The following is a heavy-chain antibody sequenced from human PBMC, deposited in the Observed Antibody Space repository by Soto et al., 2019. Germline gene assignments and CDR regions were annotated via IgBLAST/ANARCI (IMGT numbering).Heavy chain of an antibody. CDR3: ARDRIGVGYYFDY. J-gene: IGHJ4*02. CDR2: ISYDGSNK. V-gene: IGHV3-30-3*01. CDR1: GFTFSSYA. D-gene: IGHD2-15*01. Sequence: GGSLRLSCAASGFTFSSYAMHWVRQAPGKGLEWVAVISYDGSNKYYADSVKGRFTISRDNSKNTLYLQMNSLRAEDTAVYYCARDRIGVGYYFDYGAKGTLVTVA.